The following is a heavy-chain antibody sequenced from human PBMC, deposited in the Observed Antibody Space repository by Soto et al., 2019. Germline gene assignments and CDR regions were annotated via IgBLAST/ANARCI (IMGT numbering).Heavy chain of an antibody. V-gene: IGHV1-18*01. Sequence: QVQLVQAGAEVKKPGASVKLSCKASGYTFTSYGLSWVRQAPGQGLDWMGWISAYNGNTNYVQKLQGRVTMTTDPSTSTAYMELRGLRYDDTAVYYCAALTEYYDRSGYYYLLRDWGQGTLVTVSS. J-gene: IGHJ4*02. CDR3: AALTEYYDRSGYYYLLRD. D-gene: IGHD3-22*01. CDR1: GYTFTSYG. CDR2: ISAYNGNT.